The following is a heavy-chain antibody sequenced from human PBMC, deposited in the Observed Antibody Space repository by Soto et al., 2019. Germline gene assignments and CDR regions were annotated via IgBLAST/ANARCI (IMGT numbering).Heavy chain of an antibody. CDR3: ARSSVRGWSY. J-gene: IGHJ4*02. CDR1: GGSFSGYY. Sequence: PSETLSLTCAVYGGSFSGYYWTWIRQPPGKGLEWIGEITHSGSTNYNPSLKSRVTISVDTSKNQFSPNLNFVTAADTAVYYCARSSVRGWSYWGQGTLVTVSS. D-gene: IGHD3-10*02. V-gene: IGHV4-34*01. CDR2: ITHSGST.